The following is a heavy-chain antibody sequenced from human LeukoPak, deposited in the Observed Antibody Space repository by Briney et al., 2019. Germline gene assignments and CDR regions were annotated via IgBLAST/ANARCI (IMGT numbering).Heavy chain of an antibody. J-gene: IGHJ4*02. CDR3: ARGRVPAAMGMGFGY. CDR1: GGTFSSYA. Sequence: SVKVSCKASGGTFSSYAISWGRQAPGQGLEWMGGIIPIFGTANYAQKFQGRVTITADESTSTAYMELSSLRSEDTAVYYCARGRVPAAMGMGFGYWGQGTLVTVSS. CDR2: IIPIFGTA. D-gene: IGHD2-2*01. V-gene: IGHV1-69*01.